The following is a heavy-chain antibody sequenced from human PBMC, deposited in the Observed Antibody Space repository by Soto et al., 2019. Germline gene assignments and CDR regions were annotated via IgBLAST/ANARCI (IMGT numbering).Heavy chain of an antibody. V-gene: IGHV1-69*01. CDR3: ASLVMVRGVSKTISRGMDG. J-gene: IGHJ6*02. Sequence: QVQLVQSGAEVKKPGSSGKVSCKASGGTFSSYAISWVRPAPGQGLEWMGGIIPIVGTSNYAQKFQGRVTITADESTSTVYMAMSSVRSEDTGGYYGASLVMVRGVSKTISRGMDGWGPGTTVTVSS. CDR1: GGTFSSYA. D-gene: IGHD3-10*01. CDR2: IIPIVGTS.